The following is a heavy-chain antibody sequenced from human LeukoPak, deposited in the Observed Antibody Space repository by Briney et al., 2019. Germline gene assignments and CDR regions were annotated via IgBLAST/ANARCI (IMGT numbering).Heavy chain of an antibody. J-gene: IGHJ6*02. CDR2: IIPIFGIA. Sequence: ASVKVSCKASGGTFSSYAISWVRQAPGQGLEWMGRIIPIFGIANYAQKFQGRVTITADKSTSTAYMELSSLGSEDTAVYYCARSRGPSDGDYYYYYGMDVWGQGTTVTVSS. V-gene: IGHV1-69*04. D-gene: IGHD4-17*01. CDR1: GGTFSSYA. CDR3: ARSRGPSDGDYYYYYGMDV.